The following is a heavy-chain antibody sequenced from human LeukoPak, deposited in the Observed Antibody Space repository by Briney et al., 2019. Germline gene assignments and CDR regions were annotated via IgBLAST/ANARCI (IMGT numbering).Heavy chain of an antibody. V-gene: IGHV1-8*01. CDR1: GYTFASFD. J-gene: IGHJ5*02. CDR3: ARGGKGRGYSYGQNWFDP. D-gene: IGHD5-18*01. CDR2: MNPNSGNT. Sequence: ASVKVSCKASGYTFASFDINWVRQATGQGLEWMGWMNPNSGNTGYAQKFQGRVTMTRNTSISTAYMELSSLRSEDTAVYYCARGGKGRGYSYGQNWFDPWGQGTLVTVS.